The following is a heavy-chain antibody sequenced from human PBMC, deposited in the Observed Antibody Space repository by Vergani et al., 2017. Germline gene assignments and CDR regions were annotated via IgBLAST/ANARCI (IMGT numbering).Heavy chain of an antibody. CDR2: IWYDGSNK. Sequence: QVQLVESGGGVVQPGRSLRLSCAASGFTFSSYGMHWVRQAPGKGLEWVAVIWYDGSNKYYADSVKGRFTISRDNSKNTLYLQMNSLRAEDTAVYYCARGSHMVRGVIITSYNYWGQGTLVTVSS. CDR3: ARGSHMVRGVIITSYNY. CDR1: GFTFSSYG. V-gene: IGHV3-33*01. D-gene: IGHD3-10*01. J-gene: IGHJ4*02.